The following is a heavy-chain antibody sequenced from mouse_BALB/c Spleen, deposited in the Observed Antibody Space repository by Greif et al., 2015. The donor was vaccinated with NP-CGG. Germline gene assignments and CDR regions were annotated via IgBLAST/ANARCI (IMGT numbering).Heavy chain of an antibody. Sequence: VQLQESGPGLVQPSQSLSITCTVSGFSLTSYGVHWVRQSPGKGLEWLGVIWSGGSTDYNAAFISRLSISKDNSKSXVLFKMNSLQANDTAIYYCARKYGNYYAMDYWGQGTSVTVSS. D-gene: IGHD2-10*02. J-gene: IGHJ4*01. V-gene: IGHV2-2*02. CDR2: IWSGGST. CDR1: GFSLTSYG. CDR3: ARKYGNYYAMDY.